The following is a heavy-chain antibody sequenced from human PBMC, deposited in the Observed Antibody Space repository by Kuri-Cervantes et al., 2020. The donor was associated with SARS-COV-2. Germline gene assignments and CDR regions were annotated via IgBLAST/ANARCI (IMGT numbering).Heavy chain of an antibody. CDR3: ANTRNWFDP. CDR2: ISYDGSNK. Sequence: LSLTCAASGFTFSSYAMHWVRQAPGKGLEWVAVISYDGSNKYYADSVKGRFTISRDNSKNTLYLQMNSLRSEDTAVYYCANTRNWFDPWGQGTLVTVSS. J-gene: IGHJ5*02. V-gene: IGHV3-30-3*01. CDR1: GFTFSSYA.